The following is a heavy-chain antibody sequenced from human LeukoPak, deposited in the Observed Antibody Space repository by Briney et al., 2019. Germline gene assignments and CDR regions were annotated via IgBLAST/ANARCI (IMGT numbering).Heavy chain of an antibody. CDR3: ARDFYGSGSYHHY. V-gene: IGHV3-64*01. CDR2: ISSNGGST. D-gene: IGHD3-10*01. CDR1: GFTFSSYA. J-gene: IGHJ4*02. Sequence: GGSLRLSCAASGFTFSSYAMHWVRQAPGKGLEYVSAISSNGGSTYYANSVKGRFTISRDNSKNTLYLQMGSLRAEDMAVYYCARDFYGSGSYHHYWGQGTRVTVSS.